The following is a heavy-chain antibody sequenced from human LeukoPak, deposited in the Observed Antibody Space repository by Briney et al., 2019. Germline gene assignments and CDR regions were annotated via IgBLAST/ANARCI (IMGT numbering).Heavy chain of an antibody. CDR3: AREGGFVVEVAAMTYGIDY. V-gene: IGHV1-2*02. D-gene: IGHD2-15*01. J-gene: IGHJ4*01. CDR2: INPNSGGT. Sequence: ASVKVSCKASGYTFTGYYMHWVRQAPGQGLEGMGWINPNSGGTNYAQKFQGRVTMTRDTSISTAYTELSRLRSDDTPVYNCAREGGFVVEVAAMTYGIDYRGQGNMVTVSS. CDR1: GYTFTGYY.